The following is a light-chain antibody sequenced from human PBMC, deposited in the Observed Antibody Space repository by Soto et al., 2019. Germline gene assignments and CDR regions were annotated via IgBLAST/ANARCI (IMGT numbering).Light chain of an antibody. CDR1: SSDVGTYNL. Sequence: QSALTQPASVSGSPGQSITISCTGTSSDVGTYNLVSWYQQHPGKAPKLIIFEVSKRPSGVSNHFSGSKSGSTASLTISGLQADDEADYYCCSYTVTNSYVLFGGGTKLTVL. CDR3: CSYTVTNSYVL. V-gene: IGLV2-23*02. CDR2: EVS. J-gene: IGLJ2*01.